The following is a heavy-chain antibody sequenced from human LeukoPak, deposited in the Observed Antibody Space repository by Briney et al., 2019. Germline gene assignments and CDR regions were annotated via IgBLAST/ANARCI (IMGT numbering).Heavy chain of an antibody. D-gene: IGHD2-2*01. V-gene: IGHV3-48*01. Sequence: PGGSLRLSCAASGFTFSSYSMNWVRPAPGKGREGVSYISSSSSTIYYADSVKGRFTISRDNAKTSLYLQMNSLRAEDTAVYYCARDGSRYCSSTSCYIYYYYYMDVWGKGTTVTVSS. J-gene: IGHJ6*03. CDR2: ISSSSSTI. CDR1: GFTFSSYS. CDR3: ARDGSRYCSSTSCYIYYYYYMDV.